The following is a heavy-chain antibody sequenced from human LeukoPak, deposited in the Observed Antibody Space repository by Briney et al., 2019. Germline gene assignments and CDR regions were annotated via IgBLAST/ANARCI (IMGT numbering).Heavy chain of an antibody. CDR2: ISGSGGTT. J-gene: IGHJ4*02. CDR1: GFTFSSYG. Sequence: GGSLRLSCAASGFTFSSYGMSWVRQAPGKGLEWVSSISGSGGTTYYADSVKGRFTLSRDNSKNTLYLKMNSLRAEDTAVYYCAKGSRSLRFGEAGEYWGQGTLVTVSS. CDR3: AKGSRSLRFGEAGEY. D-gene: IGHD3-10*01. V-gene: IGHV3-23*01.